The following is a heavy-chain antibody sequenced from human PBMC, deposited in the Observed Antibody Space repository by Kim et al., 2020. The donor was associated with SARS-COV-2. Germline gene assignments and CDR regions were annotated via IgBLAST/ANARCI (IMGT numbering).Heavy chain of an antibody. Sequence: ASVKVSCKASGYTFTTYYLHWVRQAPGQGLEWMGVIDPSGVAPTYAQKFQGRVTMTRDTSTSTSYMELSGLRSEDTAVYYCTRDWESTYWGQGTLVTVSS. CDR3: TRDWESTY. J-gene: IGHJ4*02. V-gene: IGHV1-46*01. CDR1: GYTFTTYY. CDR2: IDPSGVAP. D-gene: IGHD1-26*01.